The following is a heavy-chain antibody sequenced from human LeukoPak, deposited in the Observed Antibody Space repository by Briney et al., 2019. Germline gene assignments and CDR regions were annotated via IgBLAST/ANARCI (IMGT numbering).Heavy chain of an antibody. V-gene: IGHV3-23*01. D-gene: IGHD6-6*01. CDR3: AKDRIAAPGITSDY. Sequence: SCKASGGTFSSYAMSWVRQAPGKGLEWVSAISGSGGSTYYADSVKGRFTISRDNSKNTLYLQMNSLRAEDTAVYYCAKDRIAAPGITSDYWGQGTLVTVSS. J-gene: IGHJ4*02. CDR1: GGTFSSYA. CDR2: ISGSGGST.